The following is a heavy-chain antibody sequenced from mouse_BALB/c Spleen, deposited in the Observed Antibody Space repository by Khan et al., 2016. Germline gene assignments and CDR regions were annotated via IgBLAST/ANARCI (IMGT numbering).Heavy chain of an antibody. CDR2: ILPGSGYS. J-gene: IGHJ4*01. V-gene: IGHV1-9*01. CDR1: GYTFSNYW. Sequence: QVQLQQSGAELMKPGASVKISCKATGYTFSNYWIEWVKQRPGHGLEWIGDILPGSGYSTSNENFKGKATFTADASSNTAYMQLISLTSEDSAVDFCARAGYSMDYWGQGTSVTVSS. CDR3: ARAGYSMDY.